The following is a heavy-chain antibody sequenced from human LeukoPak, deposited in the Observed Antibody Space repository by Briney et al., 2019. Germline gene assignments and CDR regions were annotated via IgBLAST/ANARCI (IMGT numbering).Heavy chain of an antibody. CDR2: ISYDGSNK. Sequence: GGSLRLSCAASGFPFSSYGMHWVRRAPGKGLEWVAVISYDGSNKYYADSVKGRLTISRDNSKNTLYLQMNSLRAEDTAVYYCATNTGGNGAFDIWGQGTMVTVSS. J-gene: IGHJ3*02. CDR1: GFPFSSYG. CDR3: ATNTGGNGAFDI. V-gene: IGHV3-30*03. D-gene: IGHD3-16*01.